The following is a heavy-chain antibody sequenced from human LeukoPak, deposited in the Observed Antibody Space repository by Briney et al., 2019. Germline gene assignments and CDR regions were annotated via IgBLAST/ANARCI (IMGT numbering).Heavy chain of an antibody. CDR2: MNPNSGNT. CDR1: GYTFTSYD. Sequence: ASVKVSCTASGYTFTSYDINWVRQATGQGLEWMGWMNPNSGNTGYAQKFQGRVTMTRNTSISTAYMELRSLRSDDTAVYYCARDHIVVVPAALPYSSFDYWGQGTLVTVSS. D-gene: IGHD2-2*01. CDR3: ARDHIVVVPAALPYSSFDY. V-gene: IGHV1-8*01. J-gene: IGHJ4*02.